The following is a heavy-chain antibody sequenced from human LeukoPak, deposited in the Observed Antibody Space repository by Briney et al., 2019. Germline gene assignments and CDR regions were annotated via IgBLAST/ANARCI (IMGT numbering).Heavy chain of an antibody. CDR3: ARSITSSWYGDFQH. J-gene: IGHJ1*01. CDR2: IYYSGST. CDR1: GGSISSYY. Sequence: KSSETLSLTCTVSGGSISSYYWSWIRQPPGKGLEWIGHIYYSGSTNYNPSLKSRVTISLDTSKNQFSLKLSSVTAADTAVYYCARSITSSWYGDFQHWGQGTLVSVSS. V-gene: IGHV4-59*01. D-gene: IGHD6-13*01.